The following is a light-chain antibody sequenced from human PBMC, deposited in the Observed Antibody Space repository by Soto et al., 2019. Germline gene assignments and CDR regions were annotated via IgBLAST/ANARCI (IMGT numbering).Light chain of an antibody. J-gene: IGKJ4*01. CDR3: QKYNSAPLT. CDR2: AAS. CDR1: QGISTY. Sequence: DIQMTQSPSSLSASVGDRVTITCRASQGISTYLAWYQQKPGKVPKLLIYAASTLPSGVPSRFSGSGSVTDFTLTISSLQPEDVATYYCQKYNSAPLTVGGGPKVEIK. V-gene: IGKV1-27*01.